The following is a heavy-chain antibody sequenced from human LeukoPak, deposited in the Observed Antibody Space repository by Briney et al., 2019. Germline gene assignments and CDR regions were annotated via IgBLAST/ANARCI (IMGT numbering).Heavy chain of an antibody. CDR2: IGTAGDP. V-gene: IGHV3-13*05. CDR3: ARGYYYDSSGYYYFDY. Sequence: GGSLRLSCAASGFTFSSYDMHWVRQATGKGLEWVSAIGTAGDPYYPGSVKGRFTISRENAKNSLYLQMNSLRAGGTAVYYCARGYYYDSSGYYYFDYWGQGTLVTVSS. J-gene: IGHJ4*02. D-gene: IGHD3-22*01. CDR1: GFTFSSYD.